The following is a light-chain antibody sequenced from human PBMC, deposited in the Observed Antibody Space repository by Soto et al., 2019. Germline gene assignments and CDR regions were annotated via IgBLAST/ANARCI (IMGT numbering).Light chain of an antibody. CDR2: GAS. Sequence: EIVMTQSPATLSVSPGERATLSCRASQSVNSNLAWYQQKPGQAPRLLIYGASTRATGIPARFSGSGSGTEFTLTISSPQSEDFAVYYCQQYINWPRTFGQGTKVEIK. V-gene: IGKV3-15*01. CDR3: QQYINWPRT. CDR1: QSVNSN. J-gene: IGKJ1*01.